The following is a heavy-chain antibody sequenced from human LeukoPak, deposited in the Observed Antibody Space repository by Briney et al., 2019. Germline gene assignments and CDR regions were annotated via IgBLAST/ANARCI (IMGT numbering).Heavy chain of an antibody. V-gene: IGHV3-11*01. CDR1: GFTFSDYY. J-gene: IGHJ5*02. CDR3: ATDGAGFDT. Sequence: PGGSLRLSCAASGFTFSDYYMSWIRQAPGKGLEWLSYINIGGTSTHYADSVKGRFTISRHNAKKSLYLEMNNLRAEATAVYYCATDGAGFDTWGQGVLVTVSS. CDR2: INIGGTST.